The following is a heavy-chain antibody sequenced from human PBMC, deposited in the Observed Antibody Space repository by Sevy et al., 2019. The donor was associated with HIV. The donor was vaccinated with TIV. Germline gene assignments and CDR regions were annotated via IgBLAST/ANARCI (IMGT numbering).Heavy chain of an antibody. V-gene: IGHV4-61*02. Sequence: SETLSLTCTVSGDSVSNTNYYWSWIRQPAGKGLEWIGRMKTSGSTNYNPSLKSRVTISVDTSKNQFSLKLSSVTAADTAAYYCARWNYYDSRGFSSFDYWGQGPLVTVSS. CDR1: GDSVSNTNYY. CDR3: ARWNYYDSRGFSSFDY. CDR2: MKTSGST. D-gene: IGHD3-22*01. J-gene: IGHJ4*02.